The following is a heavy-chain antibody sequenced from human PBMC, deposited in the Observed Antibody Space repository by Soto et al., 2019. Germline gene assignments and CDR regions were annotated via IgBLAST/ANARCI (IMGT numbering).Heavy chain of an antibody. J-gene: IGHJ4*02. CDR1: GFTFSNYW. Sequence: GGSLRLSCAASGFTFSNYWMHWVRLPPGKGLLWVSRINIGGSATNYAGSVEGRFTVSRDTSANAAYMELSSLTSDDTAVYYCVDTSRHVLLGRDFQWGQGIPVTVSS. CDR3: VDTSRHVLLGRDFQ. V-gene: IGHV3-74*01. CDR2: INIGGSAT. D-gene: IGHD3-9*01.